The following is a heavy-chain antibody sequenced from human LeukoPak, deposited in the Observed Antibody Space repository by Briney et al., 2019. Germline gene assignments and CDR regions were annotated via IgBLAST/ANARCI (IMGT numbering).Heavy chain of an antibody. CDR1: GYTFTSYD. J-gene: IGHJ4*02. V-gene: IGHV1-46*01. Sequence: ASVKVSCKASGYTFTSYDISWVRQAPGQGLEWMGIINPSGGSTSYAQKFQGRVTMTRDMSTSTVYMELSSLRSEDTAVYYCARGAVTRPHSDYWGQGTLVTVSS. CDR3: ARGAVTRPHSDY. CDR2: INPSGGST. D-gene: IGHD4-17*01.